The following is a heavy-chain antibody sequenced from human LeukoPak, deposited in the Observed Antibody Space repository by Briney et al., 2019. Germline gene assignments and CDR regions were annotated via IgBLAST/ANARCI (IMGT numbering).Heavy chain of an antibody. CDR2: IFSTGTT. Sequence: SETLSLTCTVSGGSISGHYWTWIRLPPGKGLELVGHIFSTGTTHYNPSLRGRVTLSIDTSKNQFSLTLTSVNVEDTAVYYCARFSTRFGSGCSDASCYVHYWGQGTQVT. D-gene: IGHD2-2*01. CDR3: ARFSTRFGSGCSDASCYVHY. V-gene: IGHV4-59*11. CDR1: GGSISGHY. J-gene: IGHJ4*02.